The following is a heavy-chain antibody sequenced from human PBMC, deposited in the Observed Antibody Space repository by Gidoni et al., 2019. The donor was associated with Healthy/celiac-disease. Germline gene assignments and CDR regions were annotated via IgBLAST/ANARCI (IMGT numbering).Heavy chain of an antibody. CDR2: IIPIFGTA. CDR1: GGTFSSYA. Sequence: QVQLVQSGAEVKKPGSSVKVSCKASGGTFSSYAISWVRKAPGQGLEWMGGIIPIFGTANYAQKFQGRVTITADESTSTAYMELSSLRSEDTAVYYCARGGDWRDIVVVVAATSWFDPWGQGTLVTVSS. J-gene: IGHJ5*02. D-gene: IGHD2-15*01. V-gene: IGHV1-69*01. CDR3: ARGGDWRDIVVVVAATSWFDP.